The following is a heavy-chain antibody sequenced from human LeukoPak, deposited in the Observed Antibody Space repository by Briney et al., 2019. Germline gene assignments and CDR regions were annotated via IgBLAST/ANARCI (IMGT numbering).Heavy chain of an antibody. D-gene: IGHD3-22*01. J-gene: IGHJ6*03. V-gene: IGHV3-49*04. CDR2: IRSKAYGGTT. CDR1: GFTFGDYA. Sequence: PGGSLRHSCTASGFTFGDYAMSWVRQAPGKGLEWVGFIRSKAYGGTTEYAASVKGRFTISRDDSKSIAYLQMNSLKTEDTAVYYCTRDPITMIVPDYYYYYMDVWGKGTTVTISS. CDR3: TRDPITMIVPDYYYYYMDV.